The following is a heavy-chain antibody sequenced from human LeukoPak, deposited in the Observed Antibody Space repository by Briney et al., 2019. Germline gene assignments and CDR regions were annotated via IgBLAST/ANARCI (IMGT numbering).Heavy chain of an antibody. V-gene: IGHV3-21*04. CDR2: ITSDSRYM. CDR3: ARGRGETAAGNYFDY. J-gene: IGHJ4*02. Sequence: PGESLRLSCAASGFTFSTYNMNWVRQAPGKGLEWVSSITSDSRYMYYADSVKGRFTISRDNAKNSLYLQMNSLRAEDTALYYCARGRGETAAGNYFDYWGQGTLVTVSS. CDR1: GFTFSTYN. D-gene: IGHD6-13*01.